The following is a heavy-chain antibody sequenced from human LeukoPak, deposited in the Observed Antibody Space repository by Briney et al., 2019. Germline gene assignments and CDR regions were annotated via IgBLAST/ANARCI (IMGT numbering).Heavy chain of an antibody. V-gene: IGHV2-5*02. Sequence: SGPTLLKPAPTLTLTRTFSGFSLSTSGEGVGWIRQPPGKALEWLSLIYWDDDKRYSPSLKSRLTITKDTSKNQVVLTMTNMDPVDTATYYCAHGTTVVTCDYWGQGTLVTVSS. CDR2: IYWDDDK. CDR3: AHGTTVVTCDY. D-gene: IGHD4-23*01. J-gene: IGHJ4*02. CDR1: GFSLSTSGEG.